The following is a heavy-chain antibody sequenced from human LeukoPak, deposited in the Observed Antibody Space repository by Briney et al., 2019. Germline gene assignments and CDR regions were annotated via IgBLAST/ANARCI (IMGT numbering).Heavy chain of an antibody. CDR1: GFTFSSYA. D-gene: IGHD3-22*01. CDR3: ARVDSSAYFYFDY. Sequence: GGSLRLSCTASGFTFSSYAMNWVRQAPGKGLEWVSGIGAGGTFTYYADSVKGRFTIFRDNSRNTLYLQMNSLRAEDTAVYYCARVDSSAYFYFDYWGQGTLVTVSS. CDR2: IGAGGTFT. J-gene: IGHJ4*02. V-gene: IGHV3-23*01.